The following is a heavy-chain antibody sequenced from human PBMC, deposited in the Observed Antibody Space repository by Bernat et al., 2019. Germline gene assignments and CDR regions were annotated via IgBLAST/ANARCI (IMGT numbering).Heavy chain of an antibody. J-gene: IGHJ4*02. CDR1: GYTFTSSD. CDR2: MNPNSGNT. V-gene: IGHV1-8*01. Sequence: QVQLVQSGAEVKKPGASVKVSCKASGYTFTSSDINWVRQAAGQGLEWLGWMNPNSGNTNYAQKLQGRVTMTTDTSTSTAYMELRSLRSDDTAVYYCARDDGSYSYYFDYWGQGTLVTVSS. CDR3: ARDDGSYSYYFDY. D-gene: IGHD1-26*01.